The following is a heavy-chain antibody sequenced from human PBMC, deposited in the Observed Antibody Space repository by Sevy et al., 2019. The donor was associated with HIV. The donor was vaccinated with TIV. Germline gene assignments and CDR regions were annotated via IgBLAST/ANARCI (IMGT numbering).Heavy chain of an antibody. J-gene: IGHJ4*02. CDR3: ARDISGYDSSGYFDY. Sequence: SETLSLTCTVSGGSISSGDYYWSWIRQPPGKGLEWIGYIYYSGSTYYNPSLKSRVTISVDTSKNQFSLKLSSETAADTAVYYCARDISGYDSSGYFDYWGQGTLVTVSS. CDR1: GGSISSGDYY. V-gene: IGHV4-30-4*01. CDR2: IYYSGST. D-gene: IGHD3-22*01.